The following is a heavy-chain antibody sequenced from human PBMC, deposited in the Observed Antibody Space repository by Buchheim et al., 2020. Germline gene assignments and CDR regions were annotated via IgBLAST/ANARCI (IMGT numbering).Heavy chain of an antibody. D-gene: IGHD6-19*01. J-gene: IGHJ6*02. CDR1: GDTFTSHA. CDR3: ARLGSPFSFYYAMDV. V-gene: IGHV1-69*01. Sequence: QVQLVQPGTEVKKPGSSVKVSCKASGDTFTSHAINWVRQAPGQGLEWVGGIIPVFGTPNYAQTFQGRVTVTAAESTSTVYMELSSLRSEDTAVYYCARLGSPFSFYYAMDVWGQGTT. CDR2: IIPVFGTP.